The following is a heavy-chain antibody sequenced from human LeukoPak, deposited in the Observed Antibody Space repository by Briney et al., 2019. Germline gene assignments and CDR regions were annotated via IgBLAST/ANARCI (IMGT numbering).Heavy chain of an antibody. CDR2: IKQDGSEK. D-gene: IGHD3-3*01. V-gene: IGHV3-7*01. CDR1: GFTFSSYW. CDR3: ARDGYDFWSGYYIPPSDYGMDV. J-gene: IGHJ6*02. Sequence: GRSLRLSCAASGFTFSSYWMSWVRQAPGKGLEWVANIKQDGSEKYYVDSVKGRFTISRDNAKNSLYLQMNSLRAEDTAVYYCARDGYDFWSGYYIPPSDYGMDVWGQGTTVTVSS.